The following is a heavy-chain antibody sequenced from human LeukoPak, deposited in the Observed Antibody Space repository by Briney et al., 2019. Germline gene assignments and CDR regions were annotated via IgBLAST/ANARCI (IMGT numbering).Heavy chain of an antibody. Sequence: GGSLRLSCAASVFIFSQYSMNWVRQAPRKGREWVLHIRYTDEKFYSASVKGRFTISKDNARNSLYLQMNDLRGEDTAIYYCARDAGNSGYGCDLWGQGTLVTVSS. CDR2: IRYTDEK. V-gene: IGHV3-48*01. CDR1: VFIFSQYS. D-gene: IGHD5-12*01. CDR3: ARDAGNSGYGCDL. J-gene: IGHJ5*02.